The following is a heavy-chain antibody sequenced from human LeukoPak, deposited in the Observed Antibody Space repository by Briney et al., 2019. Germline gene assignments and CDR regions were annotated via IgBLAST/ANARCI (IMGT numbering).Heavy chain of an antibody. V-gene: IGHV4-59*01. CDR3: ARVLRDPHDYGDQRARFDY. D-gene: IGHD4-17*01. Sequence: PSETLSLTCSVSGGSISNYYWSWIRQPPGKGLEWIGYIYYSGNTNYNPSLKSRVTISVDTSKNQFSLRMSSVTAADTAVYYCARVLRDPHDYGDQRARFDYWGQGTLVTVSS. J-gene: IGHJ4*02. CDR1: GGSISNYY. CDR2: IYYSGNT.